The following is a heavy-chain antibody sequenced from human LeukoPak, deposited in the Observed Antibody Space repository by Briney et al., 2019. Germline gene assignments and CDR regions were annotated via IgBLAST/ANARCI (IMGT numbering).Heavy chain of an antibody. Sequence: PGGSLRLSCAASGFTFSGSAMHWVRQASGKGLEWVGRIGSKANSYATPYAASVKGRFTISRDNAKNTLFLQMNSLRAEDTAVYYCATTGSGSYYDYWGQGTLVTVPS. V-gene: IGHV3-73*01. CDR3: ATTGSGSYYDY. CDR1: GFTFSGSA. CDR2: IGSKANSYAT. D-gene: IGHD1-26*01. J-gene: IGHJ4*02.